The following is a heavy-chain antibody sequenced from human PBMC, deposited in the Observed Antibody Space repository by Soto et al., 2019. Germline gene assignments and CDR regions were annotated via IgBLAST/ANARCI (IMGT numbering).Heavy chain of an antibody. CDR1: GYTFTSYG. J-gene: IGHJ6*03. Sequence: ASVKVSCKASGYTFTSYGISWVRQAPGQGLEWMGWISAYNGNTNYAQKLQGRVTMTTDTSTSTAYMELRSLRSDDTAVYYCARGDYGDYDYYYYMDVWGKGTTVTVSS. CDR3: ARGDYGDYDYYYYMDV. CDR2: ISAYNGNT. V-gene: IGHV1-18*01. D-gene: IGHD4-17*01.